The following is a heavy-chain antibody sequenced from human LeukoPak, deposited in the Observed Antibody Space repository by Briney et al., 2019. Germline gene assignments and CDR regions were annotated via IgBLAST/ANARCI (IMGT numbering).Heavy chain of an antibody. CDR2: ISYDGSNK. J-gene: IGHJ6*02. CDR3: AKDSDDFWSGYYNYYYYGMDV. Sequence: GRSLRLSCAASGFTFSSYGMHWVRQAPGKGLEWVAVISYDGSNKYYADSVKGRFTISRDNSKNTLYLQMNSLRAEDKAVYYCAKDSDDFWSGYYNYYYYGMDVWGQGTTVTVSS. D-gene: IGHD3-3*01. CDR1: GFTFSSYG. V-gene: IGHV3-30*18.